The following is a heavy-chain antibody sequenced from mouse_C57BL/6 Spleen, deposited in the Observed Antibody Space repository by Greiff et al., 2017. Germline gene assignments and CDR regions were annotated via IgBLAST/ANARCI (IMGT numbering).Heavy chain of an antibody. V-gene: IGHV1-82*01. D-gene: IGHD3-2*02. J-gene: IGHJ4*01. CDR2: IYPGDGDT. CDR1: GSAFSGSW. Sequence: QVPVKQSGPELVTPGASVKISCKASGSAFSGSWMNWVKQRPGTGLEWIGRIYPGDGDTNYNGKFKGKATLTADKSSSTAYMQLSSLTSEDSAVYFCARSGVTAQAPYAMDYWGQGTSVTVSS. CDR3: ARSGVTAQAPYAMDY.